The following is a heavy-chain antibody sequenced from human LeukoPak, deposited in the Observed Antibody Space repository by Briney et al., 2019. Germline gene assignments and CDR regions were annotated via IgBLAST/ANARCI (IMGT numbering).Heavy chain of an antibody. CDR1: GFTFSSYW. CDR3: ATTRQYSNYYYYYGMDV. CDR2: IKQDGSEK. Sequence: GGSLRLSCAASGFTFSSYWMSWVRQAPGKGLEWVANIKQDGSEKYYVDSVKGRFTISRDNAKNSLYLQMNSLRAEDTAVYYCATTRQYSNYYYYYGMDVWGQGTTVTVS. J-gene: IGHJ6*02. V-gene: IGHV3-7*01. D-gene: IGHD4-11*01.